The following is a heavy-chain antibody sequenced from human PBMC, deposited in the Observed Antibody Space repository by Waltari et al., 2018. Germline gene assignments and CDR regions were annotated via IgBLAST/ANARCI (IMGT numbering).Heavy chain of an antibody. D-gene: IGHD3-22*01. Sequence: EVQLVQSGAEVKKPGATVKISCKASGYTFTDYYMHWVQQAPGKGLEWMGRVDPEDGETIYAQKFQGRVTMTEDTSTDTAYMELSSLRSEDTAVYYCATDASGGYSGFDYWGQGTLVTVSS. V-gene: IGHV1-69-2*01. CDR2: VDPEDGET. CDR3: ATDASGGYSGFDY. J-gene: IGHJ4*02. CDR1: GYTFTDYY.